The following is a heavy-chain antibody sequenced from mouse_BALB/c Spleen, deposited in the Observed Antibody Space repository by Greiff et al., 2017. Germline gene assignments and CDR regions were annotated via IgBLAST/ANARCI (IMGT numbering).Heavy chain of an antibody. Sequence: EVKLVESGGGLVQPGGSRKLSCAASGFTFSSFGMHWVRQAPEKGLEWVAYISSGSSTIYYADTVKGRFTISRDNPKNTLFLQMTSLRSEDTAMYYCAREEDGYDWYFDVWGAGTTVTVSS. J-gene: IGHJ1*01. D-gene: IGHD2-2*01. CDR3: AREEDGYDWYFDV. V-gene: IGHV5-17*02. CDR1: GFTFSSFG. CDR2: ISSGSSTI.